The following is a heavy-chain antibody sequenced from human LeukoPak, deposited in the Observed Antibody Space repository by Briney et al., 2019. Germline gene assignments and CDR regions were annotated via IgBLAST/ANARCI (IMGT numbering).Heavy chain of an antibody. Sequence: PSETLSLTCTVSGGSISSSSYYWGWIRQPPGKGLEWIGSIYYSGGTYYNPSLKSRVTISVDTSKNQFSLKLSSLTAADTAVYYCARHGGPQYYYYYMDVWGKGTTVTVSS. CDR1: GGSISSSSYY. CDR2: IYYSGGT. J-gene: IGHJ6*03. D-gene: IGHD3-16*01. CDR3: ARHGGPQYYYYYMDV. V-gene: IGHV4-39*01.